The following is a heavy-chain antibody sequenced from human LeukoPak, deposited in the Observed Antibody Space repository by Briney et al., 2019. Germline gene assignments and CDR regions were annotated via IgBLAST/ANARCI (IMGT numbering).Heavy chain of an antibody. CDR1: GGSISSSSYY. J-gene: IGHJ5*02. CDR3: ARIPGGGWFDT. V-gene: IGHV4-39*01. D-gene: IGHD3-16*01. Sequence: SETLSLTCTVSGGSISSSSYYWGWIRQPPGKGLEWIGSIYYSGSTYYNPSLKSRVTISVDTSKNQFSLELSSVIAADTAVYYCARIPGGGWFDTWGQGTLVTVSS. CDR2: IYYSGST.